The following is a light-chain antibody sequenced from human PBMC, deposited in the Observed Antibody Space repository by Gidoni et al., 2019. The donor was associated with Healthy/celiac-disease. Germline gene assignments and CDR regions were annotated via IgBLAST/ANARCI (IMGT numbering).Light chain of an antibody. CDR1: NIGSKS. V-gene: IGLV3-21*03. Sequence: SYVLTQPPSVSVAPGKTARITCGGNNIGSKSVHWYQQKPGHAPVLVVYDDRDRPSGIPERVSGSNSGNTATLTISRVEAGDEADYYCQVWDSSSDHPIFGGGTKLTVL. CDR2: DDR. J-gene: IGLJ2*01. CDR3: QVWDSSSDHPI.